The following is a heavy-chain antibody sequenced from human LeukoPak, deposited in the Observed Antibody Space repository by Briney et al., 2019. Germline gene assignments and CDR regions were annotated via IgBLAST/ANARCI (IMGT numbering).Heavy chain of an antibody. CDR2: INPNSGGT. CDR1: XXXTXYY. J-gene: IGHJ4*02. D-gene: IGHD5-18*01. V-gene: IGHV1-2*02. CDR3: ARRGAYSYGYSY. Sequence: XXXTXYYMHXVRQAPGQGLEWMGWINPNSGGTNYAQKFQGRVTMTRDTSISTAYMELSRLRSDDTAVYYCARRGAYSYGYSYWGQGTLVTVSS.